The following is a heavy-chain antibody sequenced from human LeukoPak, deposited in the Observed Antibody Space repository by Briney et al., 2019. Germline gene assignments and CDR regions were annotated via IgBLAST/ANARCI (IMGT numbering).Heavy chain of an antibody. Sequence: SETLSLTCTVSGGSISSYYWSWIRQPPGKGLEWIGSIYYSGSTYYNPSLKSRVTISVDTSKNQFSLKLSSVTAADTAVYYCTRAVPAATYYYYYYMDVWGKGTTVTVSS. J-gene: IGHJ6*03. CDR2: IYYSGST. CDR1: GGSISSYY. CDR3: TRAVPAATYYYYYYMDV. V-gene: IGHV4-59*05. D-gene: IGHD2-2*01.